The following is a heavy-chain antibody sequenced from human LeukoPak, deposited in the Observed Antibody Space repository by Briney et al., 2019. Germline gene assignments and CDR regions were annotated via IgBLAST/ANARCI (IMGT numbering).Heavy chain of an antibody. J-gene: IGHJ4*02. CDR3: ARRGGIAVH. V-gene: IGHV4-39*01. D-gene: IGHD6-19*01. Sequence: PSETLSLTCTVSGGSISSSSYYWGWIRQPPGKGLEWIGSICYSGSTYYNPSLKSRVTISVDTSKNQFSLKLSSVTAADTAVYYCARRGGIAVHWGQGTLVTVSS. CDR2: ICYSGST. CDR1: GGSISSSSYY.